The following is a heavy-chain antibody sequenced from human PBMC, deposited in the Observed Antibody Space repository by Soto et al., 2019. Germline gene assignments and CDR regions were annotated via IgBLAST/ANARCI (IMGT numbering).Heavy chain of an antibody. CDR3: ARDRSIVGATTVYYYGMDV. CDR2: IIPIFGTA. CDR1: GGTFSSYA. J-gene: IGHJ6*02. Sequence: ASVKVSCKASGGTFSSYAISWVRQAPGQGLEWMGGIIPIFGTANHAQKFQGRVTITADESTSTAYMELSSLRSEDTAVYYCARDRSIVGATTVYYYGMDVWGQGTTVTVSS. V-gene: IGHV1-69*13. D-gene: IGHD1-26*01.